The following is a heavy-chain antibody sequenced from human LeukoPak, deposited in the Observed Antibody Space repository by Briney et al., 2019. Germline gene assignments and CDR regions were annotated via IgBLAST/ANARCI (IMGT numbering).Heavy chain of an antibody. CDR3: ARLKGGGWYFDY. V-gene: IGHV4-59*08. Sequence: TSETLSLTCTVSGGSISSYYWSWIRQPPGKGLEWIGYIYYSGSTNYNPSLKSRVTISVDTSKNQFSLKLSSVTAADTAVYYCARLKGGGWYFDYWGQGTLVTVSS. J-gene: IGHJ4*02. CDR1: GGSISSYY. CDR2: IYYSGST. D-gene: IGHD6-19*01.